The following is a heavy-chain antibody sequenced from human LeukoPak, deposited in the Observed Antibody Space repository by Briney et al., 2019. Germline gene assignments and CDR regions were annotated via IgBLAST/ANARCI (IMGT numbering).Heavy chain of an antibody. D-gene: IGHD6-19*01. CDR3: AKTTAGNSSGRYPGWPVDY. CDR1: GFTFNSYA. Sequence: GGSLRLSCAASGFTFNSYAMTWVRQAPGKGLEWVSHVSGSGGITYYADSVKGRFTISRDNSKNTLYLQMNSLRAEDMAVYYCAKTTAGNSSGRYPGWPVDYWGQGTLVTVSS. CDR2: VSGSGGIT. V-gene: IGHV3-23*01. J-gene: IGHJ4*02.